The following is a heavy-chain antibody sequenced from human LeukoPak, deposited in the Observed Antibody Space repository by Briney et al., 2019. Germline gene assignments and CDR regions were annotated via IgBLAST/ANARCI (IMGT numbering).Heavy chain of an antibody. V-gene: IGHV4-4*09. J-gene: IGHJ6*03. CDR2: IYTSGTT. Sequence: PSQTLSLTCTVSGGSISSYYWSWIRQPPGKGLEWIGYIYTSGTTNYNPSLKSRVTISVDTSKNQFSLKLSSVTAADTAVYYCARQYYYYYMDVWGKGTTVTVSS. CDR1: GGSISSYY. CDR3: ARQYYYYYMDV.